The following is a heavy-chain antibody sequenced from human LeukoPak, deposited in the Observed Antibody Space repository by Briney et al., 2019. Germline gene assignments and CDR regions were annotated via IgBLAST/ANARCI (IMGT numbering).Heavy chain of an antibody. CDR1: GFSFSDYA. V-gene: IGHV3-30-3*01. Sequence: PGRSLRLSCAASGFSFSDYALHWVRQAPGKGLEWVAVVSFDGSNYYCADSVKGRFTISRDNSKNTLYLQMNSLRAEDTAVYFRARDESRRRRSDVDPGYFDYWGQGTLVTVSP. CDR3: ARDESRRRRSDVDPGYFDY. CDR2: VSFDGSNY. J-gene: IGHJ4*02. D-gene: IGHD3-10*01.